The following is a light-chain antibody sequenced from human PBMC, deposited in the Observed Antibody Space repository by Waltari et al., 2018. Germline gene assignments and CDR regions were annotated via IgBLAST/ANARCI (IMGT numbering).Light chain of an antibody. CDR3: QQSYAPPFA. Sequence: DIEMTQSPSSLSASIGDRVTITCRASQRISTYLNWYQQKVGQAPKPLIHSASRLQSGVPSTFSDSGSGLACTLTISSLQPEDFATYFCQQSYAPPFAFGPGTKVESK. CDR2: SAS. V-gene: IGKV1-39*01. J-gene: IGKJ3*01. CDR1: QRISTY.